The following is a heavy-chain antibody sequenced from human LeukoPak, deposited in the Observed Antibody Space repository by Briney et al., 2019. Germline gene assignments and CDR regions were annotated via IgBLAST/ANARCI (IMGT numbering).Heavy chain of an antibody. D-gene: IGHD2-2*01. CDR2: ISYDGSNK. Sequence: GGSLRLSCAASGFTFSSYAMHWVRPAPGKGLGWGAVISYDGSNKYYADSVKGRFTISRDNSKNTLYLQMNSLRAEDTAVYYCARRYCSSTSCFLSIDYWGQGTLVTVSS. CDR1: GFTFSSYA. J-gene: IGHJ4*02. CDR3: ARRYCSSTSCFLSIDY. V-gene: IGHV3-30-3*01.